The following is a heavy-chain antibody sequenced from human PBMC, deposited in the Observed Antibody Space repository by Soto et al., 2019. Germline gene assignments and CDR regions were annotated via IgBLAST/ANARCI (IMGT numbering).Heavy chain of an antibody. CDR3: ASLSLNIAAPDV. J-gene: IGHJ6*02. Sequence: GGSLRLSCAASGFTFSSYEMNWVRQAPGKGLEWVSYISSSGSTIYYADSVKGRFTTSRDNAKNSLYLQMNSLRAEDTAVYYCASLSLNIAAPDVWGQGTTVTVSS. CDR2: ISSSGSTI. V-gene: IGHV3-48*03. D-gene: IGHD6-13*01. CDR1: GFTFSSYE.